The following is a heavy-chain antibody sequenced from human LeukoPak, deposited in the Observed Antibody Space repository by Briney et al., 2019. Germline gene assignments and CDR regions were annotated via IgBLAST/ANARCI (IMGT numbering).Heavy chain of an antibody. V-gene: IGHV3-30*19. CDR2: ISYDGSNK. D-gene: IGHD6-13*01. CDR3: ARGSTPGIAAD. CDR1: GFTFSSYG. Sequence: GGSLRLSCAASGFTFSSYGMHWVRQAPGKGLEWVAVISYDGSNKYYADSVKGRFTISRDNSKNTLYLQMNSLRAEDTAVYYCARGSTPGIAADWGQGTLVTVSS. J-gene: IGHJ1*01.